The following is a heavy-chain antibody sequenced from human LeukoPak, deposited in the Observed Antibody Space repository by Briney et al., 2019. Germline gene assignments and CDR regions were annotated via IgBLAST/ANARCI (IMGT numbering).Heavy chain of an antibody. CDR2: INNNGSTI. CDR1: EFTFSDYY. CDR3: ARGDKDFYYGLDV. D-gene: IGHD2-15*01. Sequence: PGGSLRLSCVASEFTFSDYYMRWIRQAPGKGLEWVAYINNNGSTIYYADSVKGRFTISRDNAKNSMHLQMNSLRAEDTAVYYCARGDKDFYYGLDVWGQGTTVTVSS. J-gene: IGHJ6*02. V-gene: IGHV3-11*01.